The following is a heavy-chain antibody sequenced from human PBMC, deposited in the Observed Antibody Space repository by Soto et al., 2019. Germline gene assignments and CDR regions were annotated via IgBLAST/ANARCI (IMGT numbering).Heavy chain of an antibody. CDR2: ISSSSTI. V-gene: IGHV3-48*02. D-gene: IGHD5-18*01. Sequence: GGSLKLSCAASGFTFSSYSMNWVRQAPGKGLEWVSYISSSSTIYYADSVKGRFTISRDNAKNSLYLQMNSLRDEDTAVYYCAIDRIQLWYHDAFDIWGQGTMVTVSS. CDR1: GFTFSSYS. CDR3: AIDRIQLWYHDAFDI. J-gene: IGHJ3*02.